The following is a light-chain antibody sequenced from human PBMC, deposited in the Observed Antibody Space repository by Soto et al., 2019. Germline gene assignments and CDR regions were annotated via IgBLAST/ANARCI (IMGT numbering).Light chain of an antibody. J-gene: IGLJ2*01. CDR2: SDN. CDR3: ATWDDSLNVV. Sequence: QSVLTQSPSASGTPGQRVSISCSGSTSNIGTHTVNWYQHVPGTAPKLLIYSDNQRPSAVPGRFSGSKSGTSASLAIGGLLSEDEADYYCATWDDSLNVVFGGGTKLTVL. CDR1: TSNIGTHT. V-gene: IGLV1-44*01.